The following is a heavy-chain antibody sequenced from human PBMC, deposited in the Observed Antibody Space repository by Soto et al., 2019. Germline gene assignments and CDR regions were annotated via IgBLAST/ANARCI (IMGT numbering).Heavy chain of an antibody. Sequence: SETLSLTCTVSGGSISSGGYYWSWIRQHPGKGLEWIGYIYYSGSTYYNPSLKSRVTISVDTSKNQFSLKLSSVTAADTAVYYCAREDPPLQFDPWGQGTLVTVSS. CDR2: IYYSGST. CDR1: GGSISSGGYY. V-gene: IGHV4-31*03. J-gene: IGHJ5*02. CDR3: AREDPPLQFDP.